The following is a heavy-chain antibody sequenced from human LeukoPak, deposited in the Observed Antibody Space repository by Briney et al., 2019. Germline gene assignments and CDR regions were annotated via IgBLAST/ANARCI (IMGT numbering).Heavy chain of an antibody. Sequence: GASVKVSCKASGYTFTTYAIHWVRQAPGQRLEWMGWIDAGNGKTRYSQKFQGRFTITRDTSASTAYMELSSLRSEDTAVYYCARDSRGFGERELNWFDPWGQGTLVTVSS. V-gene: IGHV1-3*01. D-gene: IGHD3-10*01. J-gene: IGHJ5*02. CDR1: GYTFTTYA. CDR2: IDAGNGKT. CDR3: ARDSRGFGERELNWFDP.